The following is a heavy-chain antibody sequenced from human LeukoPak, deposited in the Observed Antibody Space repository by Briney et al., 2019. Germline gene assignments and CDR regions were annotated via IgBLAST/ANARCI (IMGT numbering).Heavy chain of an antibody. Sequence: GGSLRLSCTASGFTFGDYAMSWFRQAPGKGLEWVGFIRSKAYGGTTEYAASVKGRFTISRDDSKSIAYLQMNSLKTEDTAVYYCTRDKDYDFWSGHYTYYYYYMDVWGKGTTVTVSS. V-gene: IGHV3-49*03. CDR3: TRDKDYDFWSGHYTYYYYYMDV. CDR2: IRSKAYGGTT. J-gene: IGHJ6*03. CDR1: GFTFGDYA. D-gene: IGHD3-3*01.